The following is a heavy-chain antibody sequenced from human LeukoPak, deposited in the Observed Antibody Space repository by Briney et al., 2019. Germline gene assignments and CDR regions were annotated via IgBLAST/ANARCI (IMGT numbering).Heavy chain of an antibody. Sequence: GGSLRLSCADSGFTFSSYGMHWVRQAPGKGLEWVAVISYDGSNKYYADSVKGRFTISRDNSKNTLYLQMNSLRAEDTAVYYCAKAWGRWLLDYWGQGTLVTVSS. CDR3: AKAWGRWLLDY. J-gene: IGHJ4*02. CDR2: ISYDGSNK. D-gene: IGHD5-24*01. CDR1: GFTFSSYG. V-gene: IGHV3-30*18.